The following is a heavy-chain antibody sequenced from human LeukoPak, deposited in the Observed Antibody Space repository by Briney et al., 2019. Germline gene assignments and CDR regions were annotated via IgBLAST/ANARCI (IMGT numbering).Heavy chain of an antibody. V-gene: IGHV4-39*01. CDR3: ARHRGGGWFGELLSDGHCFDY. Sequence: PSETLSLTCTVSGGSISSSSYYWGWIRQPPGKGLEWIGSIYYSGSTYYNPSLKSRVTISVDTSKNQFSLKLSSVTAADTAVYYCARHRGGGWFGELLSDGHCFDYWGQGTLVTVSS. CDR2: IYYSGST. J-gene: IGHJ4*02. CDR1: GGSISSSSYY. D-gene: IGHD3-10*01.